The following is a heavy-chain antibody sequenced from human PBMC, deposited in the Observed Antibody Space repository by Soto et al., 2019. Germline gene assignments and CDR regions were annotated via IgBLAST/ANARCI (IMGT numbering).Heavy chain of an antibody. D-gene: IGHD3-16*01. CDR1: SFTFTSYD. CDR3: ARDPYVDSSF. J-gene: IGHJ4*02. V-gene: IGHV3-30*03. Sequence: QVQLVESGGGVVQPGRSLRLSCAASSFTFTSYDLPWVRQAPGTGLEWVEFISSGGTKKYYADSVEGRFTPSRDNSKNTLYMQVISLTPEQTSVYHCARDPYVDSSFGGQGTLLTVSS. CDR2: ISSGGTKK.